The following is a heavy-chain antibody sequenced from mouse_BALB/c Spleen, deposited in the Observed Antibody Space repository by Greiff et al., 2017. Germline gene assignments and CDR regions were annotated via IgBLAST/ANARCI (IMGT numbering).Heavy chain of an antibody. CDR2: ISDGGSYT. V-gene: IGHV5-4*02. CDR3: ARSYDYDGDWFAY. J-gene: IGHJ3*01. Sequence: EVMLVESGGGLVKPGGSLKLSCAASGFTFSDYYMYWVRQTPEKRLEWVATISDGGSYTYYPDSVKGRFTISRDNAKNNLYLQMSSLKSEDTAMYYCARSYDYDGDWFAYWGQGTLVTVSA. CDR1: GFTFSDYY. D-gene: IGHD2-4*01.